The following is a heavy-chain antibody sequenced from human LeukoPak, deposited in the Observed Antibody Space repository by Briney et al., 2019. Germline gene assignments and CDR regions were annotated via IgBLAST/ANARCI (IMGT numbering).Heavy chain of an antibody. D-gene: IGHD2-8*01. CDR2: INSDGTRT. CDR1: GFSFGSCW. J-gene: IGHJ3*02. Sequence: GGSLRLSCATSGFSFGSCWMHWVRQGPGKGLVWVSRINSDGTRTNYADSVKGRFTISRDNAKNTLYLQMNSLRAEDTAVYYCARARVGCTNYAFDIWGQGTMVTVSS. V-gene: IGHV3-74*01. CDR3: ARARVGCTNYAFDI.